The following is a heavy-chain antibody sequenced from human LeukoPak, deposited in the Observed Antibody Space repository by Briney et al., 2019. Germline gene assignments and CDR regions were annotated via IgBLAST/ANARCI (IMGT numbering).Heavy chain of an antibody. V-gene: IGHV4-4*07. CDR3: ARNSGSFYSDY. J-gene: IGHJ4*02. Sequence: KPSEPLSLPCPVPGGSISSYYWSWIRKPAGKGLEWIGRIYTSGSTNYNPSLKSRVTMSVDTSKNQFSLKLSSVTAADTAVYYCARNSGSFYSDYWGQGTLVTVSS. CDR1: GGSISSYY. CDR2: IYTSGST. D-gene: IGHD1-26*01.